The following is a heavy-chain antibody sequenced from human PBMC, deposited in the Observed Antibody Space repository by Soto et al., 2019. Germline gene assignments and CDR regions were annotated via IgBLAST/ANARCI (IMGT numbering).Heavy chain of an antibody. CDR1: GFTFSSYE. CDR3: ARGRGGYSYGFAAHYYGMDV. Sequence: GSSLRLSCAASGFTFSSYELNWVLQAPGTGLEWVSYISSSGGTIYYADSVKGRFTISRDNAKNSLYLQMNSLRAEDTAVDYCARGRGGYSYGFAAHYYGMDVWGQGTTVTV. D-gene: IGHD5-18*01. CDR2: ISSSGGTI. V-gene: IGHV3-48*03. J-gene: IGHJ6*02.